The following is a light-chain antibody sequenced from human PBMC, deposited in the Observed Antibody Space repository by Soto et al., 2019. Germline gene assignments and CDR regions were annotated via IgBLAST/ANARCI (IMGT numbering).Light chain of an antibody. Sequence: DIQLTQSPSFLSASVGDRVTITGRASQGVRDYLAWYQQNPGRAPKLLIYSASTLQGRVPSRFSGSGSGTEFTLTISSLQPEDFATYYCQQLNSYPPLTFGGGTKVDIK. CDR3: QQLNSYPPLT. CDR2: SAS. J-gene: IGKJ4*01. V-gene: IGKV1-9*01. CDR1: QGVRDY.